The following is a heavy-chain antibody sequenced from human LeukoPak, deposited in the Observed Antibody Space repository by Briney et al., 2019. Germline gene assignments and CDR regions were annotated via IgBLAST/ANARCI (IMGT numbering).Heavy chain of an antibody. V-gene: IGHV4-30-2*01. Sequence: SETLSLTCAVSGGSISSGGYSWSWIRQPPGKGLEWIGYIYHSGSTYYNPSLKSRATISVDRSKNQFSLKLSSVTAADTAVYYCARADGGYFQHWGQGTLVTVSS. D-gene: IGHD3-16*01. CDR3: ARADGGYFQH. J-gene: IGHJ1*01. CDR2: IYHSGST. CDR1: GGSISSGGYS.